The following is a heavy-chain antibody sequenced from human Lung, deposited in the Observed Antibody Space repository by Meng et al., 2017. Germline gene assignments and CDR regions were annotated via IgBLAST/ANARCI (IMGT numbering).Heavy chain of an antibody. CDR2: INHSGST. J-gene: IGHJ4*02. V-gene: IGHV4-34*01. CDR3: ARGPTTMAHDFDY. CDR1: GGSFSDYY. Sequence: QVQLQPWGAVLLKPSETLSLTCVVSGGSFSDYYWSWIRQPPGKGLEWIGEINHSGSTNYNPSLESRATISVDTSQNNLSLKLSSVTAADSAVYYCARGPTTMAHDFDYWGQGTLVTVSS. D-gene: IGHD4-11*01.